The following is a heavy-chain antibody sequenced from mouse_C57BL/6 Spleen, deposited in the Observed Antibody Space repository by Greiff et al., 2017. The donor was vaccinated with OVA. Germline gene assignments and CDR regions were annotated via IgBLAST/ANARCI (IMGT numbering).Heavy chain of an antibody. CDR2: ISYDGSN. D-gene: IGHD2-4*01. Sequence: EVQLQQSGPGLVKPSQSLSLTCSVTGYSITSGYYWNWIRQFPGNKLEWMGYISYDGSNNYNPSLKNRISITRDTSKNQFFLKLNSVTTEDTATYYCARDRGLPFDYWGQGTTLTVSS. CDR1: GYSITSGYY. CDR3: ARDRGLPFDY. V-gene: IGHV3-6*01. J-gene: IGHJ2*01.